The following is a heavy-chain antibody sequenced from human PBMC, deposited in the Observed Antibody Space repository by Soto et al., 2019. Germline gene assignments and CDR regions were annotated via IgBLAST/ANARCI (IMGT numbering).Heavy chain of an antibody. D-gene: IGHD3-22*01. CDR2: INHSGST. CDR3: AREGHYDSSGYYYFDY. J-gene: IGHJ4*02. CDR1: GGSFSGYY. Sequence: QVQLQQWGAGLLKPSETLSLTCAVYGGSFSGYYWSWIRQPPGKGLEWIGEINHSGSTNYNPSLKIRVTISVDTSKNQFSLKLSSVTAADTAVYYCAREGHYDSSGYYYFDYWGQGTLVTVSS. V-gene: IGHV4-34*01.